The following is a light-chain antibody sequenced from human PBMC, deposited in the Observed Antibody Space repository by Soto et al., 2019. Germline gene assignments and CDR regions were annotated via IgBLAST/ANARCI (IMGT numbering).Light chain of an antibody. Sequence: EIVLTQSPATLSLSPGERATLSCRASQSVSSYLAWYQQKPGQAPRLLIYDASNRATGIPARFSGSGSGTDFTLTISSLEPEDFAVYYCQQRSNWPGTFGGGTQVESK. CDR1: QSVSSY. V-gene: IGKV3-11*01. CDR3: QQRSNWPGT. CDR2: DAS. J-gene: IGKJ4*01.